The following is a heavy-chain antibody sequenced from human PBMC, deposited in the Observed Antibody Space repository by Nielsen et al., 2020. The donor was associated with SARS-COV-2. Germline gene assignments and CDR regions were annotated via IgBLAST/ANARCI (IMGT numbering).Heavy chain of an antibody. V-gene: IGHV2-26*01. CDR3: ARILTGPYTSGWYTQPAWYFDL. J-gene: IGHJ2*01. D-gene: IGHD6-19*01. CDR2: IFSNDEK. CDR1: GFSLSNARMG. Sequence: SGPTLVKPTETLTLTCTVSGFSLSNARMGVSWIRQPPGKALEWLAHIFSNDEKSFTTSLRSRLTISKDTSKSQVVLTMTNVDPMDTGTYYCARILTGPYTSGWYTQPAWYFDLWGRGILVTVSS.